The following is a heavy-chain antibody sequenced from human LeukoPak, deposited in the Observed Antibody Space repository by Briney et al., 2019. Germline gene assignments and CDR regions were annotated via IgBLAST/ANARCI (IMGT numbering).Heavy chain of an antibody. CDR1: GGSISSYY. D-gene: IGHD5-18*01. V-gene: IGHV4-59*08. CDR3: ARQRYSYGSTYFDY. Sequence: SETLSLTCTVSGGSISSYYWSWIRQPPGKGLEWIGYIYYSGSTNYNPSLKSRVTISVDTSKNQFSLKLSSVTAADTAVYYCARQRYSYGSTYFDYWGQGTLVTVSS. J-gene: IGHJ4*02. CDR2: IYYSGST.